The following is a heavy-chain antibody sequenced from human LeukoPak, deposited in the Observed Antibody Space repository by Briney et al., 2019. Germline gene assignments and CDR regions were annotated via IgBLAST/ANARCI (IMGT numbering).Heavy chain of an antibody. Sequence: PGGSLRLSCAASGFTFSSYGMSWVRQAPGKGLEWVSYISSSGSTIYYADSVKGRFTIPRDNAKNSLYLQMNSLRAEDTAVYYCAELGITMIGGVWGKGTTVTISS. CDR1: GFTFSSYG. CDR3: AELGITMIGGV. V-gene: IGHV3-48*04. CDR2: ISSSGSTI. D-gene: IGHD3-10*02. J-gene: IGHJ6*04.